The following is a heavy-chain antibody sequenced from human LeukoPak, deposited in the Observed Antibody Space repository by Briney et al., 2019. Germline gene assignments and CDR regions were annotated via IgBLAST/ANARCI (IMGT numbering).Heavy chain of an antibody. CDR3: AKAVAVALDY. CDR1: GFIFSDFD. D-gene: IGHD6-19*01. V-gene: IGHV3-23*01. CDR2: ISHSGRST. Sequence: PGGSLRLSCAASGFIFSDFDMSWVRQAPGKGLEWVSAISHSGRSTYYADSVKGRFTISRDNSKNTLHLEMNSLRADDTAVYYCAKAVAVALDYWGQGTLVTVSS. J-gene: IGHJ4*02.